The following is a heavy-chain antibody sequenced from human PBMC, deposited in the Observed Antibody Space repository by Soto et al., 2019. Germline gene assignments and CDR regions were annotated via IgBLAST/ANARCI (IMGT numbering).Heavy chain of an antibody. CDR1: GGSFTRTSFY. Sequence: XTLSLPCTVSGGSFTRTSFYWSWIRQTPGKGLEWIGYFQYGGRTNYNPSLKSRFKISFDTSKNQFSLQLSSLTSADTALYFCVRDRAFSYAYDLWGQGTLGTVS. V-gene: IGHV4-61*01. D-gene: IGHD3-16*01. J-gene: IGHJ5*02. CDR3: VRDRAFSYAYDL. CDR2: FQYGGRT.